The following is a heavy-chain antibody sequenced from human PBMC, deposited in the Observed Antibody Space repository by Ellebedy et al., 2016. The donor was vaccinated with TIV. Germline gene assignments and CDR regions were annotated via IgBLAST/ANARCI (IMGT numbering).Heavy chain of an antibody. CDR2: ISTYNTNR. CDR1: GYTFNNYV. V-gene: IGHV1-18*01. Sequence: ASVKVSCKASGYTFNNYVMHWVRQAPGQGLEWMGWISTYNTNRNDAQKLQGRVTLTIDTSTGTAYMELRSLRFDDTALYYCARRKSSPQLWHDALDIWGQGTMVTVSS. CDR3: ARRKSSPQLWHDALDI. J-gene: IGHJ3*02. D-gene: IGHD1-1*01.